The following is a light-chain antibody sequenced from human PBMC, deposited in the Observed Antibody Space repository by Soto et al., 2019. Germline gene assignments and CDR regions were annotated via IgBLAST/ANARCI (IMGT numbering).Light chain of an antibody. V-gene: IGKV3-11*01. J-gene: IGKJ5*01. CDR1: QNISTY. CDR2: DAS. Sequence: EIVLTKSPATLSLSPGERATLSCRASQNISTYLSRYQQKPGQAPRLLIYDASNRATGITARFSASGSGTDVTRTIGILEPEDFAVYYCQQRSDWPPITFGQGTRLEMK. CDR3: QQRSDWPPIT.